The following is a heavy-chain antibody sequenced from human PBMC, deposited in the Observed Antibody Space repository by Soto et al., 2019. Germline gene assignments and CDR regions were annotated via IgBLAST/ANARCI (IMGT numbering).Heavy chain of an antibody. CDR2: ISYDGFNE. Sequence: QVQLVESGGGVVQPGRSLRLSCAASGNTFSSHAMHWVRQAPGKGLEWVAVISYDGFNEYYADSVKGRVTMSRDNSKKTVYLQMNSLRNEDTAVYFCARDRGGGLPYYGMDVWGQGTMVTVSS. V-gene: IGHV3-30-3*01. CDR3: ARDRGGGLPYYGMDV. J-gene: IGHJ6*01. CDR1: GNTFSSHA. D-gene: IGHD3-10*01.